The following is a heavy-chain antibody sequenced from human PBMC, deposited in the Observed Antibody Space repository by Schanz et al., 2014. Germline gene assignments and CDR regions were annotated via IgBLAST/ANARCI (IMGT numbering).Heavy chain of an antibody. J-gene: IGHJ5*02. CDR3: ARGNTIFGVVILGWLDP. CDR2: INPNSGDT. D-gene: IGHD3-3*01. Sequence: QVQLVQSGSEVKKPGASVKVSCKASRYPFTAYYMHWVRQAPGQGLEWMGRINPNSGDTNYAQKFQGRVTMTRDTSTSTVYMELSSLRSEDTAIYYCARGNTIFGVVILGWLDPWGQGTLVTVSS. CDR1: RYPFTAYY. V-gene: IGHV1-2*06.